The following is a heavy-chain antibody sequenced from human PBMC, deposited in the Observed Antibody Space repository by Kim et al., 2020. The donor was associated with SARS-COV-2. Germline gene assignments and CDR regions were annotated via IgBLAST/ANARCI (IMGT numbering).Heavy chain of an antibody. D-gene: IGHD2-15*01. V-gene: IGHV3-74*01. CDR2: INSDGSST. CDR3: AKAPYCSGGYVIPGNYYYGWDV. J-gene: IGHJ6*02. CDR1: GFTFSSYW. Sequence: GGSLRLSCAASGFTFSSYWMHWVRQAPGKGLVWVSRINSDGSSTSYADSVKGRFTISRDNAKKTLYLQMNSLRAEDTAVYYCAKAPYCSGGYVIPGNYYYGWDVWGQGTMVTVSS.